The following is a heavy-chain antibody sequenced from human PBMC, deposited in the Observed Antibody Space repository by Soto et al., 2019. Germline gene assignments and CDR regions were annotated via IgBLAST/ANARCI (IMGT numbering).Heavy chain of an antibody. V-gene: IGHV1-18*01. CDR2: ISTYNGNT. D-gene: IGHD2-8*01. Sequence: QVQLVQSGAEVKKPGASVKVSCKASGYTFTTYGISWARQAPGQGLEWMGWISTYNGNTNYAQKLQGRVTMTTDTSTSAAYMELRSLRSADTAVYYCASSYCTNSVCYDYWGPGTLVTVSS. CDR3: ASSYCTNSVCYDY. CDR1: GYTFTTYG. J-gene: IGHJ4*02.